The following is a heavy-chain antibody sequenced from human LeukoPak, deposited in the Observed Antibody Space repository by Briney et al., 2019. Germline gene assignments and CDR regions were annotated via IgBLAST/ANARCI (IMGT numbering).Heavy chain of an antibody. J-gene: IGHJ4*02. V-gene: IGHV3-30*03. CDR2: ISYDGSNK. Sequence: GGSLTLSHPASGLTFSSYNMNSVRQAPGKGLEWVAVISYDGSNKYYADSVKGRFTISRDNSKNTLYLQMNSLRAEDTAVYYCAREYSGYDSLDYWGQGTLVTVSS. D-gene: IGHD5-12*01. CDR3: AREYSGYDSLDY. CDR1: GLTFSSYN.